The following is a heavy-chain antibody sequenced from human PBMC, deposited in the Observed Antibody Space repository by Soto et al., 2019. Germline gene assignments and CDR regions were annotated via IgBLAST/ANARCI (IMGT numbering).Heavy chain of an antibody. CDR2: ISYDGTDK. V-gene: IGHV3-30*18. Sequence: GGSLRLSCAASGFTFSIYGIHWVRQAPGKGLEWVALISYDGTDKYYADSVKGRFTISRDNSKNTLYLQMSSLGPEDTAVYYCVKERYAQLWLEDYGMDVWGQGTTVTVSS. J-gene: IGHJ6*02. CDR1: GFTFSIYG. CDR3: VKERYAQLWLEDYGMDV. D-gene: IGHD5-18*01.